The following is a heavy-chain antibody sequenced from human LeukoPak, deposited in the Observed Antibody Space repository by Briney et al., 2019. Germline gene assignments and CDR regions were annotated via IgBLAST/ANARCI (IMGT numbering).Heavy chain of an antibody. Sequence: GGSLRLSCAASGFTFSSYAMSWVRQAPGKGLEWVSAISGSGGSTDYVDSVKGRFTISRDNSKNTLYLQMNSLRAEDTAVYYCAKTNGGHDRFDCWGQGTLVTVSS. V-gene: IGHV3-23*01. J-gene: IGHJ4*02. D-gene: IGHD5-12*01. CDR2: ISGSGGST. CDR1: GFTFSSYA. CDR3: AKTNGGHDRFDC.